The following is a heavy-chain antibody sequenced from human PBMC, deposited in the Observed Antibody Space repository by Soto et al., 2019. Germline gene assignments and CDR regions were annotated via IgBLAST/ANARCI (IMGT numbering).Heavy chain of an antibody. CDR3: TTDPMATLGYFDY. Sequence: GGSLRLSCAASGFTFSNAWMSWVRQAPGKGLEWVGRIKSKTGGGTTDYAAPVKGRFTISRDDSKNTLYLQMNSLKTEDTAVYYCTTDPMATLGYFDYWGQGTLVTVSS. J-gene: IGHJ4*02. V-gene: IGHV3-15*01. CDR1: GFTFSNAW. D-gene: IGHD5-12*01. CDR2: IKSKTGGGTT.